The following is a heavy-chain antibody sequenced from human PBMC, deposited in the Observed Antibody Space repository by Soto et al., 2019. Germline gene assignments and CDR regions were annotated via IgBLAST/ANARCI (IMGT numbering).Heavy chain of an antibody. Sequence: ASVKVSCKASGYTFTSYYMHWVRQAPGQGLEWMGIINPSGGSTSYAQKFQGRVTMTRDTSTSTVYMELSSLRSEDTAVYYCARGPRSGDYYYYGMDVWGQGTTVTVSS. CDR3: ARGPRSGDYYYYGMDV. D-gene: IGHD3-10*01. CDR1: GYTFTSYY. CDR2: INPSGGST. J-gene: IGHJ6*02. V-gene: IGHV1-46*01.